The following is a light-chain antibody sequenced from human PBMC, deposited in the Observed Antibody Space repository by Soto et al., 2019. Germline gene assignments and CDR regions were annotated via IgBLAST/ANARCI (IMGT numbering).Light chain of an antibody. J-gene: IGLJ2*01. CDR3: QSYDNSLSGHVV. CDR2: DNN. CDR1: SSNIGALYD. Sequence: QSVLTQPPSVSGGPGQRVTISCTGRSSNIGALYDVNWYQQLPGTAPKLLIYDNNNRPSGVPDRFSGSKSGTSASLAITGLQAEDEADYYCQSYDNSLSGHVVFGGGTKVTVL. V-gene: IGLV1-40*01.